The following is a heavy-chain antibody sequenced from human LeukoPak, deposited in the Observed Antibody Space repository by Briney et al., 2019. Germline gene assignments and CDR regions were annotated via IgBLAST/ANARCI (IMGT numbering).Heavy chain of an antibody. D-gene: IGHD3-3*01. CDR1: GFTFSSYG. Sequence: GGSLRLSCAASGFTFSSYGMHWVRQAPGKGLEWAAFIRYDGSNKYCADSVKGRFTISRDNSKNTLYLQMNSLRAEDTAVYYCAKDRTIFGVVNWFDPWGQGTLVTVSS. V-gene: IGHV3-30*02. J-gene: IGHJ5*02. CDR2: IRYDGSNK. CDR3: AKDRTIFGVVNWFDP.